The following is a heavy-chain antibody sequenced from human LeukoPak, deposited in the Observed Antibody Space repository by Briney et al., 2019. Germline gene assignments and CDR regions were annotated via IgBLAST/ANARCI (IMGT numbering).Heavy chain of an antibody. CDR3: ARHFLSSWYGGYYFDY. J-gene: IGHJ4*02. CDR2: INYSGTT. Sequence: SETLSLTCTVSGGSISNTNYFWGWIRQPPGKGLEWIGSINYSGTTYYNPSLKSRVTISVDTSKNQFSLKLSSVTAADTAVYYCARHFLSSWYGGYYFDYWGQGTLVTVSS. CDR1: GGSISNTNYF. D-gene: IGHD6-13*01. V-gene: IGHV4-39*01.